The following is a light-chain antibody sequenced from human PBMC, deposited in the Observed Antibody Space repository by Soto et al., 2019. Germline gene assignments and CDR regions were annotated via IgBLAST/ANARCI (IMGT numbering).Light chain of an antibody. CDR3: QQFSSYPLT. CDR1: QSISSS. V-gene: IGKV3-15*01. Sequence: EIVMTQSPASLSVSPGERATLSRRASQSISSSLAWSQQKPGQAPRLLIYGASTRATGIPDRFSGGGSGTDFTLTISRLEPEDFAVYYCQQFSSYPLTFGGGTKVDIK. J-gene: IGKJ4*01. CDR2: GAS.